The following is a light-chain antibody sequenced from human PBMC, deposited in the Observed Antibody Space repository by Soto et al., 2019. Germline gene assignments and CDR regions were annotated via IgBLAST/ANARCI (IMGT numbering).Light chain of an antibody. CDR2: DAS. J-gene: IGKJ5*01. CDR3: QQRSNWPIT. Sequence: EIVLTQSPATLSLSPGERATLSCRASQSISSILAWFQQKPGQAPRLLIYDASNRATGIPARFSGSGSGTDFTLTISSLEPEDFAVYYCQQRSNWPITFGQGTRLEIK. V-gene: IGKV3-11*01. CDR1: QSISSI.